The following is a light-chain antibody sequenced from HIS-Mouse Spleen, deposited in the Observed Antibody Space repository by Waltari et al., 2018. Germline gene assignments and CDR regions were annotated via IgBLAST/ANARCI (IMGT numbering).Light chain of an antibody. CDR2: GSS. CDR1: QSVSSH. Sequence: EIVMTQSPATLSVSPGERATLPCRASQSVSSHLAWYQQKPGQAPRLLIYGSSIRATGIPARFSGSGSGTEFTLTISILQSEDFAVYYCQQYNNWPPKVGDGAGEGRLTFGGGTKVESK. CDR3: QQYNNWPPKVGDGAGEGRLT. J-gene: IGKJ4*01. V-gene: IGKV3D-15*03.